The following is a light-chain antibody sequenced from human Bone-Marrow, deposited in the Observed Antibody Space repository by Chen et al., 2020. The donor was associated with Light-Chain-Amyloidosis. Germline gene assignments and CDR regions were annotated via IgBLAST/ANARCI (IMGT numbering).Light chain of an antibody. Sequence: SYELTQPPSVSVSPGKTARIPCSGDDLTTKYAYWYQHKPGQAPVLVIHRDTERPSGISERFSGSSSGTTATLTISGVQAEDEADYHCQSADSSGTYEVIFGGGTKLTVL. CDR3: QSADSSGTYEVI. J-gene: IGLJ2*01. V-gene: IGLV3-25*03. CDR1: DLTTKY. CDR2: RDT.